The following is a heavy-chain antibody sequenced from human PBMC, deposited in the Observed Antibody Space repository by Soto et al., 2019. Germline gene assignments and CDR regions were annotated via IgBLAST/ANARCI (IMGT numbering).Heavy chain of an antibody. CDR3: ARDLGCSGGSCYSTYAVGWFDP. CDR2: IYYSGST. CDR1: GGSVSSGSYY. V-gene: IGHV4-61*01. Sequence: SETLSLTCTVSGGSVSSGSYYWSWIRQPPGKGLEWIGYIYYSGSTNYNPSLKSRVTISVDTSKNQFSLKLSSVTAADTAVYYCARDLGCSGGSCYSTYAVGWFDPWGQGTLVTVSS. J-gene: IGHJ5*02. D-gene: IGHD2-15*01.